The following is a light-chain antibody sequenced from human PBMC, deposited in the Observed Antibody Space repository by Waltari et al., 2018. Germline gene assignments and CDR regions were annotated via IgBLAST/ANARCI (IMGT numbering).Light chain of an antibody. CDR1: HSIDIY. CDR2: AAS. Sequence: DIQMTQSPSSLSASVGDRVTITCRASHSIDIYLNWFQQKPGKAPKLLLYAASSLRSGVPSRFSGSGSGTDFTLIISSLQPEDFATYYCQQSVSTVRTFGQGTRVEVK. J-gene: IGKJ1*01. CDR3: QQSVSTVRT. V-gene: IGKV1-39*01.